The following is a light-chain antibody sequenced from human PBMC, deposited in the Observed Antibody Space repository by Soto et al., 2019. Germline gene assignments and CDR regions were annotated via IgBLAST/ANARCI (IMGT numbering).Light chain of an antibody. CDR3: QQFDKSPLT. V-gene: IGKV3D-20*01. J-gene: IGKJ3*01. CDR1: QSVRSGF. CDR2: GPS. Sequence: EIVLTQSPATLSLSPGERATLSCGASQSVRSGFLAWSQQKPGLAPSLLIYGPSSRAAGTPDRFSASGSGTDFTLTISGLEPEDFAVYYCQQFDKSPLTFGPGTRVYIK.